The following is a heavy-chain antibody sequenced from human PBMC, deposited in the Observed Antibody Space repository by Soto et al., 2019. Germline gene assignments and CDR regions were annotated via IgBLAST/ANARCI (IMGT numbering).Heavy chain of an antibody. CDR2: INAGNGNT. CDR1: GYTFTSYA. Sequence: QVQLVQSGAEVKKPGASVKVSCKASGYTFTSYAMHWVRQAPGQRLEWMGWINAGNGNTKYSQKFQGRVTITRDTSASTAYMELSSLRSEDTAVYYCARSIRVAGEYWGQGILVTVSS. D-gene: IGHD3-10*01. CDR3: ARSIRVAGEY. V-gene: IGHV1-3*01. J-gene: IGHJ4*02.